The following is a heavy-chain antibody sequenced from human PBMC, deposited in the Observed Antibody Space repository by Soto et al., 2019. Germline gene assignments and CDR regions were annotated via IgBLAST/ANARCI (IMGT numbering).Heavy chain of an antibody. V-gene: IGHV3-30*18. Sequence: LRLSCAVSGLTFSLYGMHWVRQAPGKGLEWVAFISYEGRNKYYADSVKGRFTISRDNSKNTLSLQLDSLRPEDTAVYYCAKGRDSTLLRWQYFDNWGQGTQVTVSS. D-gene: IGHD2-15*01. J-gene: IGHJ4*02. CDR3: AKGRDSTLLRWQYFDN. CDR2: ISYEGRNK. CDR1: GLTFSLYG.